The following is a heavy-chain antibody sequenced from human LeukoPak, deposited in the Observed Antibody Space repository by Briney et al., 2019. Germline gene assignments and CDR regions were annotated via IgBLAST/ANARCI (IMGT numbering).Heavy chain of an antibody. D-gene: IGHD6-19*01. CDR2: IYTSGST. CDR3: ARLNPPGGSSGWYFDY. Sequence: SETLSLTCTVSGGSISSYYWSWIRQPPGKGLEWIGYIYTSGSTNYNPSLKRRVTISVDTSTNQFTLKLSSVTAADTAVYYCARLNPPGGSSGWYFDYWGQGTLVTVSS. J-gene: IGHJ4*02. CDR1: GGSISSYY. V-gene: IGHV4-4*09.